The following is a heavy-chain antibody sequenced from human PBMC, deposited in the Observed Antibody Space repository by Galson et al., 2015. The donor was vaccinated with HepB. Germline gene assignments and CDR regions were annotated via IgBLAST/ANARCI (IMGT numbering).Heavy chain of an antibody. CDR3: AKSWVDYDILTSDY. CDR2: ISYDGTNQ. D-gene: IGHD3-9*01. V-gene: IGHV3-30*18. J-gene: IGHJ4*02. Sequence: SLRLSCAASGFTFSRYGMHWVRQAPGKGLEWVTFISYDGTNQFYADSVKGRFTISRDNSKNTVYLQMNSLRPGDTAVYYCAKSWVDYDILTSDYWGQGSLVTVSS. CDR1: GFTFSRYG.